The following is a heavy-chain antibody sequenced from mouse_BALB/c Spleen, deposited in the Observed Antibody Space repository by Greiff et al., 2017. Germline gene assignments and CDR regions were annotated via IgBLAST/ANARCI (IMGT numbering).Heavy chain of an antibody. J-gene: IGHJ1*01. V-gene: IGHV1-5*01. CDR2: FYPGNSGT. CDR1: CDTFTSYW. CDR3: ARERDDYGYFDV. Sequence: EVQLQQSGTVLARPGASVKMSCKDSCDTFTSYWMHWGKQRPGQGLEWIGAFYPGNSGTSYNQKFKGKAKLTEVTSTSTAYMVLSSLTDEDSAVYYCARERDDYGYFDVWGAGTTVTVSS.